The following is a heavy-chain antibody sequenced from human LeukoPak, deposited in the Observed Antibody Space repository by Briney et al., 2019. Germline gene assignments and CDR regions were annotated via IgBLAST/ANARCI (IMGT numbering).Heavy chain of an antibody. CDR1: GYTFTGYY. D-gene: IGHD3-22*01. Sequence: GASVKVSCKASGYTFTGYYMHWVRQAPGKGLEWMGLVDPEDGETIYAEKFQGRVTITADTSTATAYMELSSLRSEDTAVYYCATMGYDSSGYHFDYWGQGTLVTVSS. CDR3: ATMGYDSSGYHFDY. CDR2: VDPEDGET. J-gene: IGHJ4*02. V-gene: IGHV1-69-2*01.